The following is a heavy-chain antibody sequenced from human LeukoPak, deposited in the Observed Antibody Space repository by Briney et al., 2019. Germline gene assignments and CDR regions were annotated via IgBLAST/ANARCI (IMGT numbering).Heavy chain of an antibody. J-gene: IGHJ4*02. CDR3: SRNYYGGSGGFFDY. Sequence: SGGSLRLSCTASGFTFGDYAMSWVRQAPGKGLEWVGFIRSKAYGGTTEYAASVKGRLTISRDDSKSIAYLQMNSLKTENTALYYCSRNYYGGSGGFFDYWGQGTLVPVSS. V-gene: IGHV3-49*04. CDR2: IRSKAYGGTT. CDR1: GFTFGDYA. D-gene: IGHD4-23*01.